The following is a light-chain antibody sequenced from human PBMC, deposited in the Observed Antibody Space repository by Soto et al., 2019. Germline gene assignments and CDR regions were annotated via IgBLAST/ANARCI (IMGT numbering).Light chain of an antibody. CDR1: QSVSSY. Sequence: EIVLTQSPATLSFSPGERATLSCRASQSVSSYLAWYQQKPGQAPRLLIDGASNRATGIPARCSGSGSGTDCTLTSSSLEPEDFAVYYCQQRSNWPITFGQGTRLEIK. V-gene: IGKV3-11*01. J-gene: IGKJ5*01. CDR3: QQRSNWPIT. CDR2: GAS.